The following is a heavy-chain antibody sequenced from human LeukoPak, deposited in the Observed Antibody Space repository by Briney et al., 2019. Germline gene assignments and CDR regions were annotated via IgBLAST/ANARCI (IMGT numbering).Heavy chain of an antibody. CDR1: GFTFSSYA. V-gene: IGHV3-23*01. J-gene: IGHJ4*02. Sequence: GGSLRLSCAASGFTFSSYAMSWVRQAPGKGLEWVSAISGSGGSTYYADSVKGRLTISRDNSKNTLYLQMNSLRAEVTAVYYCAKSPTGTTKFDYWGQGTLVTVSS. CDR3: AKSPTGTTKFDY. CDR2: ISGSGGST. D-gene: IGHD1-7*01.